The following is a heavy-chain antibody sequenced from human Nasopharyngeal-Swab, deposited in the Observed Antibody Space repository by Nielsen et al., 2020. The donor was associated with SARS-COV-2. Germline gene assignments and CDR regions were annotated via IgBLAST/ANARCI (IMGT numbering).Heavy chain of an antibody. CDR3: TKDSRGWYY. J-gene: IGHJ4*02. CDR1: GFTFSNYA. D-gene: IGHD6-19*01. Sequence: GGSLRLSCAASGFTFSNYAMTWVRQAPGKGLEWVSVIYSGGSSTQYADSVKGRFTISRDDSKNTLYLQMNSLRAEDTAIYYCTKDSRGWYYWGQGTLVTVPS. CDR2: IYSGGSST. V-gene: IGHV3-23*03.